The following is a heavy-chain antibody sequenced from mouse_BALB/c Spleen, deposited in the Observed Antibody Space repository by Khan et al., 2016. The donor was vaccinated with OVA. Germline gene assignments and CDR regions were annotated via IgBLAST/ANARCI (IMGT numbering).Heavy chain of an antibody. J-gene: IGHJ3*01. V-gene: IGHV1-9*01. CDR1: GYTFSSYW. D-gene: IGHD2-2*01. CDR3: ARGGYGGFAY. Sequence: QVQLQQPGGDLMKPGASVKISCKATGYTFSSYWIEWVKQRPGHGLEWIGQIFPGSVSTTYNEKFKGKATFTADTSSNTAYMQLSSLTSEDSAFYYCARGGYGGFAYWGQGTLVTVSA. CDR2: IFPGSVST.